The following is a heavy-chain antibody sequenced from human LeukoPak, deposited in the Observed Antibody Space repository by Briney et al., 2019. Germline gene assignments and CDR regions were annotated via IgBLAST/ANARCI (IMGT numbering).Heavy chain of an antibody. Sequence: ASVKVSCKASGYTFTGYYMHWVRQAPGQRLEWMGWINAGNGNTKYSQEFQGRVTITRDTSASTAYMELSSLRSEDMAVYYCARGPHSSGWDRYYYYYMDVWGKGTTVTVSS. D-gene: IGHD6-19*01. CDR3: ARGPHSSGWDRYYYYYMDV. CDR2: INAGNGNT. CDR1: GYTFTGYY. J-gene: IGHJ6*03. V-gene: IGHV1-3*03.